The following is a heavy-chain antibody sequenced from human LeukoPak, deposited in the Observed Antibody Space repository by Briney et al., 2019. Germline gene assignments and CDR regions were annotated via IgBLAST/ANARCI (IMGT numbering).Heavy chain of an antibody. Sequence: GGSVRLSCVASGLTFSSNSMSGVHQPPGMGLEWVSGISVSGITVYADSVKGRLTISRDNSKNTLYLQMNNLRAEDTALYYCAKGFSVRGRFDPWGQGTQVTVSS. CDR1: GLTFSSNS. CDR3: AKGFSVRGRFDP. V-gene: IGHV3-23*01. CDR2: ISVSGIT. D-gene: IGHD2-15*01. J-gene: IGHJ5*02.